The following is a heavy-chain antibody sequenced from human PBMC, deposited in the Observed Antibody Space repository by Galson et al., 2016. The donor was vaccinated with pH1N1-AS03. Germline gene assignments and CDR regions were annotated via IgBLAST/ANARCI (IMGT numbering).Heavy chain of an antibody. Sequence: SLRLSCAASGFTFNMYTMDWVRRAPGKGLEWISSISRASDAKYYADSVKGRFTISRDNVETALYLQMDSLRGEDTAVYYCVRNRGSRGFHADWYFDVWGPGTVVSVSS. CDR2: ISRASDAK. D-gene: IGHD2-15*01. J-gene: IGHJ2*01. V-gene: IGHV3-48*01. CDR1: GFTFNMYT. CDR3: VRNRGSRGFHADWYFDV.